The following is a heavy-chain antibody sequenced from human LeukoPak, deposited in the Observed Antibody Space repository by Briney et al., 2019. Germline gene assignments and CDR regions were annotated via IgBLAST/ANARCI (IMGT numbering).Heavy chain of an antibody. D-gene: IGHD4/OR15-4a*01. CDR3: ARDRGRTMVVDH. J-gene: IGHJ5*02. CDR1: GSGVTRSF. V-gene: IGHV1-46*01. CDR2: INPSSGSP. Sequence: ASVKVSCKASGSGVTRSFMHWVRQAPGQGLEWMGMINPSSGSPRYAKTVQGRVTMTRDTSTSTVYMELNSLRSEDTAVYYCARDRGRTMVVDHWGQGTLVTVSS.